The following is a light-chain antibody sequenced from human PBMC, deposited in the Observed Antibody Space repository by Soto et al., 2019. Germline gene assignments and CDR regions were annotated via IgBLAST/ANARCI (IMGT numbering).Light chain of an antibody. CDR1: SSDVGRCDY. J-gene: IGLJ1*01. CDR2: VVS. Sequence: QSALTQPASVSGSPGQSITTSCTGTSSDVGRCDYVSWYQHHPGKAPKLIIYVVSDRPSGVSNRFSGSKSGNTASLTISGLQAEDEADYYCSSFTDSRVYVFGSGTKVTV. V-gene: IGLV2-14*01. CDR3: SSFTDSRVYV.